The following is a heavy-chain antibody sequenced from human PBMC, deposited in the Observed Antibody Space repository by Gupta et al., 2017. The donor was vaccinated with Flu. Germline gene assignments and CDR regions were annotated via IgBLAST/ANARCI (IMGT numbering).Heavy chain of an antibody. V-gene: IGHV4-31*03. J-gene: IGHJ4*02. D-gene: IGHD1-7*01. CDR1: GGSINGFSFF. Sequence: QMQLQESGPRLVKPSQNLSLTCSVSGGSINGFSFFWAWIRQVPGKGLEWIGYVHSSGNTYYNPSLRSRLMMSIDTAKNEFSLEMTSLTAADTAMYYCARRGTYYFDFWGQGALVTVSS. CDR3: ARRGTYYFDF. CDR2: VHSSGNT.